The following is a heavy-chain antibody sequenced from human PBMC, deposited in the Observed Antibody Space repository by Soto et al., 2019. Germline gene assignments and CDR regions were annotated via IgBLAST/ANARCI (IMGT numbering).Heavy chain of an antibody. CDR1: GGSISSGGYY. Sequence: KPSETLSLTCTVSGGSISSGGYYWSWIRQHPGKGLEWIGYIYYSGSTYYNPPLKSRVTISVDTSKNQFSLKLSSVTAADTAVYYCARDLRYGSGSYYTHSYFDYWGQGTLVTVSS. V-gene: IGHV4-31*03. J-gene: IGHJ4*02. D-gene: IGHD3-10*01. CDR2: IYYSGST. CDR3: ARDLRYGSGSYYTHSYFDY.